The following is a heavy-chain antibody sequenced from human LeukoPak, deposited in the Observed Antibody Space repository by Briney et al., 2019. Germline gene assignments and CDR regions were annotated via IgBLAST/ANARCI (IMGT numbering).Heavy chain of an antibody. D-gene: IGHD3-22*01. J-gene: IGHJ4*02. CDR2: INPSGGST. Sequence: GASVKVSCKAPGYTFTRYYMHWVRQAPGQGLEWMGMINPSGGSTSSAQKFQGRVAMTCDTSTSTFYMDLSSLTSDDTAVYFCARDHYYDPNGHYFDYWGQGTLVTVSS. CDR1: GYTFTRYY. CDR3: ARDHYYDPNGHYFDY. V-gene: IGHV1-46*01.